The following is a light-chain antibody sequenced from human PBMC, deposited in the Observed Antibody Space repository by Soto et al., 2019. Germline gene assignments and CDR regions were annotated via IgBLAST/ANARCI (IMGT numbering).Light chain of an antibody. J-gene: IGLJ3*02. Sequence: QAVVTQEPSFSVSPGGTVTLTCALTSGSVSGSNYPSWFQQTPGQAPRALIQYTNVRSSGVPDRFSGSILGSKAALTITGAQADDESDYYCVLYMPSGIWVFGGGTKVTVL. CDR2: YTN. V-gene: IGLV8-61*01. CDR1: SGSVSGSNY. CDR3: VLYMPSGIWV.